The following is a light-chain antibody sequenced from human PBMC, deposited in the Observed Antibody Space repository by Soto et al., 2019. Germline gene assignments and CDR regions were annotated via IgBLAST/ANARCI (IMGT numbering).Light chain of an antibody. Sequence: EFVLTQSPATLSLSPGDRATLSCRASQSVSSTFLAWYQQKPGQPPRLLIYGASTRCTGIPDRFSGSGTGTDFTLTISRLEPEDFAVYYCQHYGSSPPLTFGGGTKVEIK. J-gene: IGKJ4*01. CDR3: QHYGSSPPLT. CDR1: QSVSSTF. V-gene: IGKV3-20*01. CDR2: GAS.